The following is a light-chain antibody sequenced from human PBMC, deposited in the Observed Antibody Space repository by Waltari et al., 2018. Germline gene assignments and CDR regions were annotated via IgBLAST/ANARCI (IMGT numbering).Light chain of an antibody. CDR2: AAS. CDR1: QEISNY. V-gene: IGKV1-27*01. J-gene: IGKJ3*01. Sequence: DIQMTQSPSSLSASVGDRVTITCRASQEISNYLAWYQQKPGKVPKLLISAASTLQSGVPSRFSGRGSGTDFTLTISSLQPEDVAIYYCQKYYRAPFTFGPGTKVHIK. CDR3: QKYYRAPFT.